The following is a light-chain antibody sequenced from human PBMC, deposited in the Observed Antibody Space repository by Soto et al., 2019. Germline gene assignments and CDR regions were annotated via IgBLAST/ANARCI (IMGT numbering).Light chain of an antibody. Sequence: DIVMTQSPDSLAVSLGERATINCKSSQSVLYSSNKKNYLAWYQQKLGQPPKLLIYWASTRESGVPDRFNGSGSGTDFTLTISSLQAEDVAVYYCQQYYSTPPWTFGQGTKVEIK. J-gene: IGKJ1*01. CDR3: QQYYSTPPWT. V-gene: IGKV4-1*01. CDR1: QSVLYSSNKKNY. CDR2: WAS.